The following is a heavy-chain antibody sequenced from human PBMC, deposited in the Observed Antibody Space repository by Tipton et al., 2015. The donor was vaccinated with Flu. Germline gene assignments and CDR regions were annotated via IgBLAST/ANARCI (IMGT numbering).Heavy chain of an antibody. CDR1: GGSISSGSYY. CDR2: IYTSGST. Sequence: TLSLTCTVSGGSISSGSYYWSWIRQPAGKGLEWIGRIYTSGSTNYNPSLKSRVTISVDTSKNQFSLKLSSVTAADTAVYYCARGVDSSAWYDYWGQGTLFTVSS. J-gene: IGHJ4*02. CDR3: ARGVDSSAWYDY. D-gene: IGHD6-19*01. V-gene: IGHV4-61*02.